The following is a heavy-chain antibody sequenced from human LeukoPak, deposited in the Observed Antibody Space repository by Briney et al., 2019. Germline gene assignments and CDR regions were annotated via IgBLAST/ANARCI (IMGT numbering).Heavy chain of an antibody. J-gene: IGHJ3*02. CDR1: GFTVSSTH. V-gene: IGHV3-53*01. CDR3: ARGGRGSAAVVAPRSFDI. D-gene: IGHD3-22*01. Sequence: GGSLRLSCAASGFTVSSTHMVWVRQAPGKGLEWVSVIYTGGNSYYAGSVRGRFIISRDISKNTLYLQMNSLRAEDSALYYCARGGRGSAAVVAPRSFDIWGQGTMVTVSS. CDR2: IYTGGNS.